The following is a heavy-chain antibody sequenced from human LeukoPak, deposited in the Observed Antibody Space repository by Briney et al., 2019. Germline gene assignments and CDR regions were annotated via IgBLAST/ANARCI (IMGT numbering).Heavy chain of an antibody. J-gene: IGHJ4*02. CDR2: INSGGSST. CDR1: AFTFSSYW. D-gene: IGHD6-19*01. CDR3: ARDRYSSAWYEE. V-gene: IGHV3-74*01. Sequence: PGGSLRLSCTASAFTFSSYWMHWVRQAPGKGLVWVSHINSGGSSTSYADSVKGRFTIPRDNAKNTLYLQMNSLRAEDTAVYYCARDRYSSAWYEEWGQGTLVTVSS.